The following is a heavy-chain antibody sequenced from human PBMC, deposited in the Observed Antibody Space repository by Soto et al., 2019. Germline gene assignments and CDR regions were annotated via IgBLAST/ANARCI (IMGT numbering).Heavy chain of an antibody. CDR2: INHSGST. CDR1: GGSFSGYY. CDR3: ARTLFDFWSGYPFDY. D-gene: IGHD3-3*01. V-gene: IGHV4-34*01. J-gene: IGHJ4*02. Sequence: ETLSLTCAVYGGSFSGYYWSWIRQPPGKGLEWIGEINHSGSTNYNPSLKSRVTISVDTSKNQFSLKLSSVTAADTAVYYCARTLFDFWSGYPFDYWGQGTLVTSPQ.